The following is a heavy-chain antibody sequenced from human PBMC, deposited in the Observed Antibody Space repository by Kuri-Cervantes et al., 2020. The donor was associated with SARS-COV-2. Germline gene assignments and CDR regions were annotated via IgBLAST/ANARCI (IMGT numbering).Heavy chain of an antibody. Sequence: ASVKVSCKTSGYSSNVYGVTWVRQAPGQGLEWMGWVSAYGGTPTYAQKFQGRVTFSTDTFTTTSYMELRSLRSDDTAVYYCARGVPYYFDGTVSLRYYLDYWGQGTLVTVSS. CDR2: VSAYGGTP. J-gene: IGHJ4*02. V-gene: IGHV1-18*01. CDR3: ARGVPYYFDGTVSLRYYLDY. CDR1: GYSSNVYG. D-gene: IGHD3-22*01.